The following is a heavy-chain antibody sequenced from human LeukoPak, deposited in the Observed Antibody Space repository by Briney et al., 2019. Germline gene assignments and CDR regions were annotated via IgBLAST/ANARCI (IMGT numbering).Heavy chain of an antibody. D-gene: IGHD6-19*01. CDR2: INSDGSST. V-gene: IGHV3-74*01. Sequence: GGSLRLSCAASGFTFSSYWMHWVRQAPGKGLVWVSRINSDGSSTSYADSVKGRFTISRDNAKNTLYLQMNSLRAEDTAVYYCARENSSGWYYFDYWGQGTLVTVSS. J-gene: IGHJ4*02. CDR3: ARENSSGWYYFDY. CDR1: GFTFSSYW.